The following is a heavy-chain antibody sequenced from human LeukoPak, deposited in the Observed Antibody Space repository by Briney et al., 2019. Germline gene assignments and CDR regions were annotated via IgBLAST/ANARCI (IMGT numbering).Heavy chain of an antibody. CDR1: GFTFSSYA. Sequence: GGSLRLSCAASGFTFSSYAMSWVRQAPGKGLEWVSAISGSGGSTYYADSVKGRFTISRDNSKNTLYLQMNSLRAENTAVYYCAKDQDYDILTGYYFPSWFDPWGQGTLVTVSS. D-gene: IGHD3-9*01. V-gene: IGHV3-23*01. CDR3: AKDQDYDILTGYYFPSWFDP. J-gene: IGHJ5*02. CDR2: ISGSGGST.